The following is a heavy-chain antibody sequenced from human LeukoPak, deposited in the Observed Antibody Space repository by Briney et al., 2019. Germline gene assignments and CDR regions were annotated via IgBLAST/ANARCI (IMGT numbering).Heavy chain of an antibody. CDR1: GGSISSYY. V-gene: IGHV4-59*01. J-gene: IGHJ5*02. Sequence: SETLSLTCTVSGGSISSYYWSWIRQPPGKGLEWIGYIYDSGSTNYNPSLKSRVTISVDTSKNQFSLKLNSVSAADTAVYYCARLTVPLRFDPWGQGTLVTVSS. CDR2: IYDSGST. D-gene: IGHD2-2*01. CDR3: ARLTVPLRFDP.